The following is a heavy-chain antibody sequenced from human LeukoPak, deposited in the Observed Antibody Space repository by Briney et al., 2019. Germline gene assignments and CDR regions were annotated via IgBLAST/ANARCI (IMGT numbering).Heavy chain of an antibody. V-gene: IGHV3-23*01. CDR1: GFAFYSYS. CDR2: ISGSDTGT. J-gene: IGHJ4*02. Sequence: GGSLRLSCVGTGFAFYSYSLNWIRQAPGKGLEWVSVISGSDTGTYYADSVKGRFTISRDNSKNTLYLQMNSLRAEDTAIYYCAKGASGRCSGTICYALDYWGQGTLVTVSS. CDR3: AKGASGRCSGTICYALDY. D-gene: IGHD2-2*01.